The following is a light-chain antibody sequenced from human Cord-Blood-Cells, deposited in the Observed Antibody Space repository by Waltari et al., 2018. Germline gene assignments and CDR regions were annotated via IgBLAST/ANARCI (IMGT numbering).Light chain of an antibody. J-gene: IGLJ1*01. V-gene: IGLV3-1*01. CDR3: QAWDSNTHV. CDR2: QDS. CDR1: NLAQHQ. Sequence: SLELIQPPSATVSPGQPASIDCAGVNLAQHQACWYYQKPVQSPVLFIYQDSKQHSRIPERFSDSNSGNSATLTSLRTQAMDEADYYGQAWDSNTHVFGTGTKVTVL.